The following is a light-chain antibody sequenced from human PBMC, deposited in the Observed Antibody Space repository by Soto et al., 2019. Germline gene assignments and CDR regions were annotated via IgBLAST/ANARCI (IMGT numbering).Light chain of an antibody. CDR3: AAWDDSLNGVV. CDR1: SSNIGSYT. CDR2: SNN. J-gene: IGLJ2*01. Sequence: QSVLTQPPSASGTPGQRVTISCSGSSSNIGSYTVNWYQQLPGTAPKLLIYSNNQRPSGVPVRFSGSKSGTSVSLAISGLESEDEADYYCAAWDDSLNGVVFGGGTQLTVL. V-gene: IGLV1-44*01.